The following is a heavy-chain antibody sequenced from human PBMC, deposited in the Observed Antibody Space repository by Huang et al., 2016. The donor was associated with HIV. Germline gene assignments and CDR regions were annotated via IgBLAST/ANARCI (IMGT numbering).Heavy chain of an antibody. Sequence: GFTFRSYGMHWIRQAPGKGLEWVAVISFDGSHKNYADSVKGRFTISRDNSKNTLNLQMNSLRGDDTAVYFCAKDLTQNYYGSDSDDYWGQGTLVSVSP. D-gene: IGHD3-10*01. V-gene: IGHV3-30*18. CDR1: GFTFRSYG. CDR2: ISFDGSHK. CDR3: AKDLTQNYYGSDSDDY. J-gene: IGHJ4*02.